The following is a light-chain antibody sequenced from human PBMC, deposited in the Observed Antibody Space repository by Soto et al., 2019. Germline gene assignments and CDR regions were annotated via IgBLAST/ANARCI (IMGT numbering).Light chain of an antibody. CDR3: SSYTRSSTVV. J-gene: IGLJ2*01. V-gene: IGLV2-14*01. CDR2: EVS. Sequence: QSALTQPASVSGSPGQSITISCTGTNSDVGGYNYVSWYQQHPGKAPKLMIYEVSNRPSGVSNRFSGSKSGNTASLTISGLQAEDEADYYCSSYTRSSTVVFGGGTKVTVL. CDR1: NSDVGGYNY.